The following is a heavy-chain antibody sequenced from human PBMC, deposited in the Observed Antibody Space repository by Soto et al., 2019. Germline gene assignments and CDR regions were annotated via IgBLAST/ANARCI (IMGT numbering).Heavy chain of an antibody. CDR1: GFTFSGSA. J-gene: IGHJ6*02. V-gene: IGHV3-73*02. Sequence: EVQLVESGGGLVQPGGSLKLSCAASGFTFSGSAVHWVRQASGKGLEWLGRTRSAAENYATSYAASVRGRFTISRDDSKNTAYLQMNSLNTEDTAVYYCSRGVWLGASYGMDVWGQGTTFTVSS. CDR2: TRSAAENYAT. D-gene: IGHD3-10*01. CDR3: SRGVWLGASYGMDV.